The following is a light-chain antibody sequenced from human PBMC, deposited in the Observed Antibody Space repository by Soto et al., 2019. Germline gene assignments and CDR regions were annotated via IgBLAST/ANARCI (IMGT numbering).Light chain of an antibody. J-gene: IGKJ4*01. CDR3: QQYGSSPPRLT. Sequence: EIVLTQSPGTLSLSPGERATLSCRASQSVSSSYLAWYQQKPGQATRLLIYGAFSRATGIPDRFSGSGSGTDFTLTISRLEPEDFAVYYCQQYGSSPPRLTFGGGTKVEIK. CDR2: GAF. V-gene: IGKV3-20*01. CDR1: QSVSSSY.